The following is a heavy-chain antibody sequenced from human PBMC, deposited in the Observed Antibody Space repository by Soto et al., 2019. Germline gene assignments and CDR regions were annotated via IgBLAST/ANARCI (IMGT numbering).Heavy chain of an antibody. CDR3: ASREKSITMVRGFDY. CDR2: IIPIFGTA. Sequence: ASVKVSCKASGGTFSSYAISWVRQAPGQGLEWMGGIIPIFGTANYAQKFQGRVTITADESTSTAYMELSSLRSEDTAVYYCASREKSITMVRGFDYWGQGTLVTVSS. V-gene: IGHV1-69*13. D-gene: IGHD3-10*01. CDR1: GGTFSSYA. J-gene: IGHJ4*02.